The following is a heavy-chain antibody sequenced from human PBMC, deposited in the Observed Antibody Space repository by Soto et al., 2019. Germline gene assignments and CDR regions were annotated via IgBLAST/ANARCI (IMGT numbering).Heavy chain of an antibody. CDR1: GFTFSSYA. CDR2: ISGSGGST. V-gene: IGHV3-23*01. J-gene: IGHJ6*02. D-gene: IGHD3-9*01. Sequence: EVQLLESGGGLVQPGGSLRLSCAASGFTFSSYAMSWVRQAPGKGLEWVSAISGSGGSTYYADSVKGRFTISRDNSKNTLYLQMHSLRAEDTAVYYCAKDRGEVLRYFDWLPTYYYYGMDVWGQGTTVTVSS. CDR3: AKDRGEVLRYFDWLPTYYYYGMDV.